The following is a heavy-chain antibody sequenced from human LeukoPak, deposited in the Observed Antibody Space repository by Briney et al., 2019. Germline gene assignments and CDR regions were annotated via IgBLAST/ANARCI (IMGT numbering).Heavy chain of an antibody. CDR3: ARGWYTDAFDI. V-gene: IGHV3-21*01. J-gene: IGHJ3*02. D-gene: IGHD1-1*01. CDR2: ITTSSSYI. CDR1: GFTFSDYG. Sequence: GTLRLSCAASGFTFSDYGMNWVRQAPGKGLEWVSSITTSSSYIYYADSVKGRFTISRDNAKNSLFLQMNSLRAEDTAVYFCARGWYTDAFDIWGQGTMVTVSS.